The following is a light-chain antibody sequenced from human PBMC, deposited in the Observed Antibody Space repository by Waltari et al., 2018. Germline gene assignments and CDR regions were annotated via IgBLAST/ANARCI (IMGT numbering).Light chain of an antibody. Sequence: EIVFTQSPGPLPLSPGERATLSCRDSRRVSSSYLAWYQQKPGQPPRLLIYGASSRATGIPDRFSGSGSGTDFTLTISRLEPEDFAVYYCQQSGTSPLTFGGGTKVAIK. CDR2: GAS. CDR3: QQSGTSPLT. J-gene: IGKJ4*01. V-gene: IGKV3-20*01. CDR1: RRVSSSY.